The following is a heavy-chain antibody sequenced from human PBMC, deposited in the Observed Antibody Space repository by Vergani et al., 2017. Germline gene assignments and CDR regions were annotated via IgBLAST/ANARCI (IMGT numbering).Heavy chain of an antibody. V-gene: IGHV3-30-3*01. CDR1: GFTFSSYA. Sequence: QVQLVESGEGVVKPGRSLRLSCATSGFTFSSYAMHWVRQAGGGGLEWVAFISYDGSNKYYADSVKGRFTISRDKSKTTLYMQMNSLRAEDTAVYYCARDWGPWDIVVVGNYWGQGTLVTVSS. CDR2: ISYDGSNK. D-gene: IGHD2-2*01. CDR3: ARDWGPWDIVVVGNY. J-gene: IGHJ4*02.